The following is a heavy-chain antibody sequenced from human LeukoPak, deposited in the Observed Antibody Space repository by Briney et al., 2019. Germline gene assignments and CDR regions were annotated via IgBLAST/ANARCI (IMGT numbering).Heavy chain of an antibody. Sequence: SETLSLTCTVSGDYISSSYWNWIRQPPGKGLEWIGYFYYSGSTNYNPSLKSRVTTSVDTSRNQFSLKLSSVTAADTAVYYCARHANPYSSNWFDYWGQGTLVTVSS. V-gene: IGHV4-59*08. CDR2: FYYSGST. J-gene: IGHJ4*02. CDR1: GDYISSSY. D-gene: IGHD6-13*01. CDR3: ARHANPYSSNWFDY.